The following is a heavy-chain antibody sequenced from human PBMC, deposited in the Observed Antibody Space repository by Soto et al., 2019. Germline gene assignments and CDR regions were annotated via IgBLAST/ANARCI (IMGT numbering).Heavy chain of an antibody. V-gene: IGHV3-43*01. D-gene: IGHD1-26*01. J-gene: IGHJ6*02. Sequence: GGSLRLSCAASGFTFDDYTMHWVRQAPGKGLEWVSLITWDGGSTYYADSVKGRFTVSRDNSKNSLYLQMNSLRTEDTALYYCTKDGSVRSGIYWGYYYYGMDVWGQGTTVTVSS. CDR3: TKDGSVRSGIYWGYYYYGMDV. CDR2: ITWDGGST. CDR1: GFTFDDYT.